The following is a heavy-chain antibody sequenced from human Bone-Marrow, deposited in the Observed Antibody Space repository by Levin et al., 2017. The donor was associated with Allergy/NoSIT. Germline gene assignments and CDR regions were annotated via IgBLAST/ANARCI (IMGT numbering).Heavy chain of an antibody. J-gene: IGHJ5*02. Sequence: SETLSLTCTVSGGSISGSANYWSWIRQHPGKGLEWIGHIYYSGVTYYNPSLQSRLIISVDTSENQFSLTLASVTAADTAVYYCARQPTAAGMRTWFDPWGPGTLVTVSS. D-gene: IGHD6-13*01. CDR1: GGSISGSANY. CDR3: ARQPTAAGMRTWFDP. V-gene: IGHV4-31*03. CDR2: IYYSGVT.